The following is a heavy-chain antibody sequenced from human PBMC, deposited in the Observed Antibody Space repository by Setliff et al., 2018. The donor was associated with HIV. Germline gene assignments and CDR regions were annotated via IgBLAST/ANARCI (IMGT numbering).Heavy chain of an antibody. J-gene: IGHJ4*02. Sequence: HPGGSLRLSCAASGFTFTISWMNWVRQAPGKGLEWVANINPDGSHRDYVDSVKGRFTISRDNSKNTLYLQMNSLRADDMAVYYCTADLPDSAPYCFDYWGQGALVTVSS. D-gene: IGHD2-15*01. CDR3: TADLPDSAPYCFDY. CDR1: GFTFTISW. V-gene: IGHV3-7*01. CDR2: INPDGSHR.